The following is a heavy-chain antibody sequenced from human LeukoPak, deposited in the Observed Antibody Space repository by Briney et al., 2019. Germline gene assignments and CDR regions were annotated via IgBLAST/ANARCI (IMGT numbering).Heavy chain of an antibody. V-gene: IGHV3-53*01. CDR2: LYSGGNT. CDR1: GFTVSSND. CDR3: AGVMRGAFDI. J-gene: IGHJ3*02. Sequence: PGGSLRLSCAASGFTVSSNDMNWVRQAPGKGLEWVSLLYSGGNTYYADSVKGRFTISRDNSKNTLYLQLDSLRAEDTAVYYCAGVMRGAFDIWGQGTLVTVSS.